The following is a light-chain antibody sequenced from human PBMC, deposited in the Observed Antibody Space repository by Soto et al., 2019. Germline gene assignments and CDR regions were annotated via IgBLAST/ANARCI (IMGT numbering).Light chain of an antibody. CDR1: QSVSSY. J-gene: IGKJ3*01. V-gene: IGKV3-11*01. Sequence: IVLTQSPATLSLSPGERANISCSDSQSVSSYLAWYQQKPGQAPRLLISAATNRATGIPARFSGSGSRTDFTLTISSLEPEDFAVYSCKQRSNWPLTFGTGTKVDIK. CDR2: AAT. CDR3: KQRSNWPLT.